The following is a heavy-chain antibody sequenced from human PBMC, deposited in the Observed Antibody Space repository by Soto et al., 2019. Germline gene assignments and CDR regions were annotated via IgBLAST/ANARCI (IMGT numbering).Heavy chain of an antibody. D-gene: IGHD6-6*01. CDR1: GYTFTNYD. CDR3: ARGEGMAARHDGYDI. CDR2: ISTSTGNT. J-gene: IGHJ3*02. V-gene: IGHV1-18*04. Sequence: ASVKVSCKASGYTFTNYDVTWVRHAPGQGLEWMGWISTSTGNTNYAQKLQGRVTMTTDTSASTAYMELRSLRSDDTAVYYCARGEGMAARHDGYDIWGQGTMVTVSS.